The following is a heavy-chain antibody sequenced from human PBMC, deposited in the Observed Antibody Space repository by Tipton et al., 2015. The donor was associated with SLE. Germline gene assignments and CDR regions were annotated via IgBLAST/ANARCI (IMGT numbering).Heavy chain of an antibody. V-gene: IGHV4-39*07. J-gene: IGHJ6*02. D-gene: IGHD4-11*01. Sequence: TLSLTCTVSGGSISSYYWGWIRQPPGKGLEWIGSIYYSGSTYYNPSLKSRVTISVDTSKNQFSLKLSSVTAADTAVYYCARTEYSNYLVYGMDVWGQGTTVTVSS. CDR3: ARTEYSNYLVYGMDV. CDR1: GGSISSYY. CDR2: IYYSGST.